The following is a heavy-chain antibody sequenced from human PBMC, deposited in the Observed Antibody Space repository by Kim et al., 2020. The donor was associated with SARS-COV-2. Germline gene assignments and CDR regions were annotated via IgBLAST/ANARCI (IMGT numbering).Heavy chain of an antibody. V-gene: IGHV3-15*01. CDR3: TTFQILWFGELEDY. CDR2: IKSKTDGGTT. D-gene: IGHD3-10*01. J-gene: IGHJ4*02. Sequence: GGSLRLSCAASGFTFSNAWMSWVRQAPGKGLEWVGRIKSKTDGGTTDYAAPVKGRFTISRDDSKNTLYLQMNSLKTEDTAVYYCTTFQILWFGELEDYWGQGTLVTVSS. CDR1: GFTFSNAW.